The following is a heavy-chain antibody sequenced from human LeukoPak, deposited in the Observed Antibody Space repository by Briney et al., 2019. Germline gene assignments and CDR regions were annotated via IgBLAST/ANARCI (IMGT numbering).Heavy chain of an antibody. CDR1: GVSINIYY. Sequence: SETLSLTCTVSGVSINIYYWSWIRQSAGKGLEWIGRINTSGSTNYNPSLKSRVTMSVDTSKNQFSLKLSSVTAADTAVYYCARGCPSGGSCEFDYWGQGTLVTVSS. V-gene: IGHV4-4*07. D-gene: IGHD2-15*01. CDR3: ARGCPSGGSCEFDY. CDR2: INTSGST. J-gene: IGHJ4*02.